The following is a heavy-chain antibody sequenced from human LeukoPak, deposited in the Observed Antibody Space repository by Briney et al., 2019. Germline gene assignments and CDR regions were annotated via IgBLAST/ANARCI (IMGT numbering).Heavy chain of an antibody. CDR3: ARIFPRYGVDP. CDR2: INHSVTT. D-gene: IGHD5-18*01. J-gene: IGHJ5*02. V-gene: IGHV4-34*01. Sequence: PSETLSLNCDVHGGTLSGYFGSWIRQPPGKGLRWIWEINHSVTTNYNPSLKSRVTISVDTSKNQSSLKLSSVTAADTAVYYCARIFPRYGVDPWGQGTLVTVSS. CDR1: GGTLSGYF.